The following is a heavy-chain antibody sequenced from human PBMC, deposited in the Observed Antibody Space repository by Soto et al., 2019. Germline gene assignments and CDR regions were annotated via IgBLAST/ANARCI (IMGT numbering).Heavy chain of an antibody. V-gene: IGHV3-11*06. CDR3: ATRRESGDYFEF. Sequence: GGSLRLSCGASSFSLNDYYMNWIRQAPGKGLEWVSYISRTSRYIHYADSVKGRFTISRDNAKKSVYLQMNSLRAEDTAVYYCATRRESGDYFEFWGQGILVTVSS. D-gene: IGHD4-17*01. CDR1: SFSLNDYY. CDR2: ISRTSRYI. J-gene: IGHJ4*02.